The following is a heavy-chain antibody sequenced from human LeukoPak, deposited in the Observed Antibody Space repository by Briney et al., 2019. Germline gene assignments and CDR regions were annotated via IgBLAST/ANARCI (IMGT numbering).Heavy chain of an antibody. CDR3: AKGTGDTGYYFDY. CDR1: EFNFKFYA. J-gene: IGHJ4*02. V-gene: IGHV3-23*01. CDR2: IRVGGEI. Sequence: GGSLRLSCVASEFNFKFYAMNWVRQAPGKGLEWVSGIRVGGEIYYADSVKGRFTISRDNSENTLYLQMSGLRAEDTAVYHCAKGTGDTGYYFDYWGQGTLVTVSS. D-gene: IGHD7-27*01.